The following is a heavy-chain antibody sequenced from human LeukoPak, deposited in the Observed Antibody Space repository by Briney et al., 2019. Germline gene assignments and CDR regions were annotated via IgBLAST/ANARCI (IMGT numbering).Heavy chain of an antibody. J-gene: IGHJ4*02. V-gene: IGHV3-11*04. CDR2: ISSSGSTI. CDR3: ARDLYYDSSGYWNDY. CDR1: GFTFSDYY. Sequence: GGSLRLSCAASGFTFSDYYMSWIRQAPGKGLEWVSYISSSGSTIYYADSVKGRFTISRDNAKNSLYLQMNSLRAEDTAVYYCARDLYYDSSGYWNDYWGQGTLVTVSS. D-gene: IGHD3-22*01.